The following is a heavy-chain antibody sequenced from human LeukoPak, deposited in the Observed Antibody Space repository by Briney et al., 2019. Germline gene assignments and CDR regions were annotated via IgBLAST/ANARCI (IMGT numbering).Heavy chain of an antibody. D-gene: IGHD1-26*01. V-gene: IGHV1-2*02. Sequence: GASVKVSCKASGQTLTGYYMHWVRQAPGQGLEWTGWINPNSGGTNYAQKFQGRVTMTRYTSISTAYMELSRLRSDDTAVYYCARVNSGSYSGSLDYWGQGTLVTVSS. CDR3: ARVNSGSYSGSLDY. CDR1: GQTLTGYY. CDR2: INPNSGGT. J-gene: IGHJ4*02.